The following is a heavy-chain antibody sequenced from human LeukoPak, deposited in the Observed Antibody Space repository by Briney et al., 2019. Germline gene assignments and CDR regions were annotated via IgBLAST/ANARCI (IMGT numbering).Heavy chain of an antibody. V-gene: IGHV4-39*01. CDR1: GGSISGYY. J-gene: IGHJ4*02. CDR3: VSPRGFSYGYFDY. D-gene: IGHD5-18*01. Sequence: PSETLSLTCTVSGGSISGYYWGWIRQPPGKGLEWIGSIYYSKNTYYNPSLKSRVTISADTSKNQFSLTLGSVGATDTAVYYCVSPRGFSYGYFDYWGQGTLVTVSS. CDR2: IYYSKNT.